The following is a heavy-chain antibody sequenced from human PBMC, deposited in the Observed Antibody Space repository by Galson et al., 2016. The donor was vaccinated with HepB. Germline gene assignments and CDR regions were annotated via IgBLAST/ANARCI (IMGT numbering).Heavy chain of an antibody. J-gene: IGHJ4*02. CDR2: IKPDGSDK. CDR3: ARYGGASTD. V-gene: IGHV3-7*01. CDR1: GFSFSSHW. Sequence: SLRLSCAASGFSFSSHWMTWFRQSPGNGLEWVANIKPDGSDKNYVDSVKGRFTISRDNAKNSLYLQMDSLRVEATAVYYWARYGGASTDWGQGTLVAVSS. D-gene: IGHD3-16*01.